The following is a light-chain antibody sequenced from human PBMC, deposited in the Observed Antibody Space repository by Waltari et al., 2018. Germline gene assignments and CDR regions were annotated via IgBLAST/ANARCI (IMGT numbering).Light chain of an antibody. CDR3: SSYTSSSTAVV. V-gene: IGLV2-14*01. Sequence: QSALTQPASVSGSPGQSITISCTGTSSDVGGYNYVSWYQQHPGKAPKLMIYDVSKRPSGGSNRVSGSKSGNTASLTISGLQAEDEADYYCSSYTSSSTAVVFGGGTKLTVL. J-gene: IGLJ2*01. CDR1: SSDVGGYNY. CDR2: DVS.